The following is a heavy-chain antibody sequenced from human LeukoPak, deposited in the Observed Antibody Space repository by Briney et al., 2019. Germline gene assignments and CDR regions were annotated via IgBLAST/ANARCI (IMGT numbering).Heavy chain of an antibody. J-gene: IGHJ4*02. CDR1: GFTFSTYA. D-gene: IGHD3-22*01. CDR2: ISDSGGTT. Sequence: GGSLRLSCAASGFTFSTYAMSWVRQAPGKGLEWVSGISDSGGTTYYADSVKGRFTISRDNSKNSLYLQMNSLRAEDTAVYYCARFHDSSGYYKVTMRYFDYWGQGTLVTVSS. V-gene: IGHV3-23*01. CDR3: ARFHDSSGYYKVTMRYFDY.